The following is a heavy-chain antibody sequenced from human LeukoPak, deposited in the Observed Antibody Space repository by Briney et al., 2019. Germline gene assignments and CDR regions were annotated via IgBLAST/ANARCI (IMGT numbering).Heavy chain of an antibody. CDR1: GFSFSDAW. CDR3: ASAHGGSGYDRPFDY. CDR2: IDSSASTT. D-gene: IGHD5-12*01. V-gene: IGHV3-11*04. Sequence: GGSLRLSCAASGFSFSDAWMNWVRQVPGKGLEWVSYIDSSASTTYYAGSVQGRFTISRDNAKNSLYLQMRSLRVEDTAFYYCASAHGGSGYDRPFDYWGQGTLVIVSS. J-gene: IGHJ4*02.